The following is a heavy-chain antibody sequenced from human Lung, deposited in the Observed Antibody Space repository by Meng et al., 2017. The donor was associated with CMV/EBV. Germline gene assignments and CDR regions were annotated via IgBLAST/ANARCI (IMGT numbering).Heavy chain of an antibody. D-gene: IGHD2-2*02. Sequence: LXCAVYGRSLRDYYWSWIRQPAGKGLEWIGEINHSGSTNYNPSLKSRVTLSVDTPKNQSSLKLGSVTAADTAVYYCARGSVVVPAAIWVKRAFDIWXQGTMVTVSS. CDR1: GRSLRDYY. CDR3: ARGSVVVPAAIWVKRAFDI. CDR2: INHSGST. J-gene: IGHJ3*02. V-gene: IGHV4-34*01.